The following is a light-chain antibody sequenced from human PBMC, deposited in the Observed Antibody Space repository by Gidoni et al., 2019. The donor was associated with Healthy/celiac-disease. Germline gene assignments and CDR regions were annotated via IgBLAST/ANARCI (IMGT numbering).Light chain of an antibody. CDR2: GNS. V-gene: IGLV1-40*01. CDR3: QSYDSSLSGGV. CDR1: SSNIGAGYD. Sequence: QSVLTQPPSVSGAPGQGVTIPCTGSSSNIGAGYDVHWYQQLPGTAPKLLIYGNSNRPSGVPDRFSGSKSGTSASLAITGLQAEDEADYYCQSYDSSLSGGVFGTGTKVTVL. J-gene: IGLJ1*01.